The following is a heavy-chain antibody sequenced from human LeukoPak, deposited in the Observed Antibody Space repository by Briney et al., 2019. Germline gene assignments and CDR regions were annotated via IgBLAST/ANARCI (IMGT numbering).Heavy chain of an antibody. CDR3: AKGWDYYYGMDV. CDR2: INPNSGGT. V-gene: IGHV1-2*04. D-gene: IGHD5-24*01. CDR1: GYTFTGYY. Sequence: ASVKVSCKASGYTFTGYYMHWVRQAPGQGLEWMGWINPNSGGTNYAQKFQGWVTMTRDTSISTAYMELSRLRSDDTAVYYCAKGWDYYYGMDVWGQGTTVTVSS. J-gene: IGHJ6*02.